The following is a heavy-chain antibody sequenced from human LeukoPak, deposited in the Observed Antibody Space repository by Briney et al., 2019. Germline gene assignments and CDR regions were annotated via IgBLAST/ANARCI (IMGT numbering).Heavy chain of an antibody. D-gene: IGHD3-22*01. CDR3: ARYYYESSGSSAGYFDY. J-gene: IGHJ4*02. CDR1: GFSLSTSEMP. Sequence: SGPALVKPTQTLTLTSTFSGFSLSTSEMPVSWIRQPPGKALEWLARIDWDDDKFYSKSLKTSLTISKDTSKHQVVLTMTNMDPVDTATYYCARYYYESSGSSAGYFDYWGQGTMVTVCS. CDR2: IDWDDDK. V-gene: IGHV2-70*04.